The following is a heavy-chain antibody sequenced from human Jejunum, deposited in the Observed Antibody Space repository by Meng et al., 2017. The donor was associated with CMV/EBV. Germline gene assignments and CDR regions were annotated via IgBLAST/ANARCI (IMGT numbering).Heavy chain of an antibody. J-gene: IGHJ4*02. Sequence: CQTSGYPFPASFVHWVRQAPGQGLEYMGRIISNTDDTHFAQKFQGRVTLTRNTSISTMYMELIGLTSDDTAVYYCVRDGSHYDFDYWGQGTLVTVSS. D-gene: IGHD3-16*01. CDR3: VRDGSHYDFDY. V-gene: IGHV1-2*06. CDR1: GYPFPASF. CDR2: IISNTDDT.